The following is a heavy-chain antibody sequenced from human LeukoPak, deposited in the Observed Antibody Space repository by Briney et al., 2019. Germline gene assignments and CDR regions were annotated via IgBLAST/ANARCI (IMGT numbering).Heavy chain of an antibody. CDR3: ARALLYYVFWGGYYTGFNWFAP. Sequence: SVKVSCKASGGTFSSYAISWVRQAPGQGLEWMGGIIPIFGTANYAQKFQGRVTITTDESTSTAYMELSSLRSEDTAVYYCARALLYYVFWGGYYTGFNWFAPGGQGPLVTVSS. CDR1: GGTFSSYA. J-gene: IGHJ5*02. D-gene: IGHD3-3*01. CDR2: IIPIFGTA. V-gene: IGHV1-69*05.